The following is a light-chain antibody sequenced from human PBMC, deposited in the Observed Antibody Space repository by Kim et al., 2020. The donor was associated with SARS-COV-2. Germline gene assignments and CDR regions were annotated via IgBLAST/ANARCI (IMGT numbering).Light chain of an antibody. J-gene: IGKJ1*01. CDR1: QSVSSN. Sequence: SRGEGAPLSSMASQSVSSNLAWYPQKPGQAPRLLIDGASTRATGIPDRFSGSGSGTEFTLTISSLQSEDFAVYYCQQYNNWPPWTFGQGTKVDIK. V-gene: IGKV3-15*01. CDR3: QQYNNWPPWT. CDR2: GAS.